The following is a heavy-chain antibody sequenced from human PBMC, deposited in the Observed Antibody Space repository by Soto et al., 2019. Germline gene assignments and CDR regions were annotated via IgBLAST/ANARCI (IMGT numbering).Heavy chain of an antibody. CDR2: VTSSSSTI. CDR1: GFTFSTYS. V-gene: IGHV3-48*02. Sequence: EVQLVESGGGLVQPGGSLRLSCAASGFTFSTYSMNWVRQAPGKGLEWISYVTSSSSTIYYADSVKGRFTISRDKAKNSRYLQMNSRRDEDTAMYDCARDNGMAGSFDPCGQGTQGTVSS. CDR3: ARDNGMAGSFDP. D-gene: IGHD2-8*01. J-gene: IGHJ5*02.